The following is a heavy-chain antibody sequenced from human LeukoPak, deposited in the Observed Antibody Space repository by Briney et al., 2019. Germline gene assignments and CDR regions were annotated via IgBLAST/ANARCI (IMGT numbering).Heavy chain of an antibody. CDR3: ARSSIAARYSWFDP. Sequence: SETLSLTCTVSGGSISSYYWSWIRQPPGKGLEWIGYIYTSGSTNYNPSLKSRVTISVDTSKNQFSLKLSSVTAADTAVYYCARSSIAARYSWFDPWGQGILVTVSS. V-gene: IGHV4-4*09. D-gene: IGHD6-6*01. CDR2: IYTSGST. J-gene: IGHJ5*02. CDR1: GGSISSYY.